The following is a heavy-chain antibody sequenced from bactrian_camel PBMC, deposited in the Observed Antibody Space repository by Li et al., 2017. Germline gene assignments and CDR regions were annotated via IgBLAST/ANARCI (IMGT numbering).Heavy chain of an antibody. V-gene: IGHV3S9*01. J-gene: IGHJ4*01. CDR2: VDSDGTT. D-gene: IGHD1*01. Sequence: HVQLVESGGDSVQPGGSLTLSCKVSGYDISSYSLGWFRQHPSGNGRQGVAAVDSDGTTTYADSSKGRFTISRDSAKNTLDLQMNSLKPEDTAMYYCAATSVCTVRWNQYEYGYWGQGTQVTVS. CDR3: AATSVCTVRWNQYEYGY. CDR1: GYDISSYS.